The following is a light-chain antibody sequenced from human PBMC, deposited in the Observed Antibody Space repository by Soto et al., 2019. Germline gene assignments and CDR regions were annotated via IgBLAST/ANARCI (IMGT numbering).Light chain of an antibody. Sequence: DFVLTQSPDSLAVSLGERATINCKSSQSVLYSPNNKNYLAWYQQKPGQVPKLLIYWASTRESGVPDRFSGSGSGTDFTLTISSLQAEDVAVYYCQQYYSTPPTFGQGTKLEIK. J-gene: IGKJ2*01. CDR3: QQYYSTPPT. V-gene: IGKV4-1*01. CDR1: QSVLYSPNNKNY. CDR2: WAS.